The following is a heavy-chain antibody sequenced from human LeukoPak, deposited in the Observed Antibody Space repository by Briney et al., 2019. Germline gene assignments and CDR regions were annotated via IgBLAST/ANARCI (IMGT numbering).Heavy chain of an antibody. CDR2: MYNNGST. V-gene: IGHV4-59*08. CDR3: ATNAGPAALDAIDI. CDR1: GVSISGYQ. D-gene: IGHD2-2*01. Sequence: SETLSLTCIVSGVSISGYQWSWIRQPPGKGLQWIGYMYNNGSTDYNPSLKSRVTISGDTSKNQFSLKLRSVTASDTALYYCATNAGPAALDAIDIWGLGTMVTVSS. J-gene: IGHJ3*02.